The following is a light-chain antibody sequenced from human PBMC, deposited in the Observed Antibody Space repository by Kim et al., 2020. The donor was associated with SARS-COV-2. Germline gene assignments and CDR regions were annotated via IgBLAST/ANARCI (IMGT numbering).Light chain of an antibody. CDR2: AKN. CDR3: KSRDSSGNLLV. V-gene: IGLV3-19*01. J-gene: IGLJ2*01. Sequence: SSALTQDPAVSVALGQTVRITCLGDNLRTYYASRYQQKPGQGPVLVIFAKNNRPSGIPDRFSGSNSGNTASLTITGSQAEDEADYYCKSRDSSGNLLVFGAGTQLTVL. CDR1: NLRTYY.